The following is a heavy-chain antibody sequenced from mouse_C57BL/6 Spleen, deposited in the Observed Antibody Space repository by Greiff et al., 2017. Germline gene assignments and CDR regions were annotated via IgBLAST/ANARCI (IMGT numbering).Heavy chain of an antibody. J-gene: IGHJ3*01. Sequence: DVKLQESGPGLVKPSQSLSLTCSVTGYSITSGYYWNWIRQFPGNKLEWMGYISYDGSNNYNPSLKNRISITRDTSKNQFFLKLNSVTTEDTATYYCAFYYDYESWFAYWGQGTLVTVSA. D-gene: IGHD2-4*01. CDR1: GYSITSGYY. CDR2: ISYDGSN. CDR3: AFYYDYESWFAY. V-gene: IGHV3-6*01.